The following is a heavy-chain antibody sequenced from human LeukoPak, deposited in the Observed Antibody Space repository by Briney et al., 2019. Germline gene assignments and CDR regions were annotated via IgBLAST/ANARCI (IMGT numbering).Heavy chain of an antibody. CDR3: VRGRHSGLIVSPPPPS. CDR2: MKPDSANT. Sequence: ASAKVSCKASGYTFTSYDINWVRQAPGQGLEWMGWMKPDSANTGYAQKFQGRVTMTRNTSISTAYMELSSLRSEDTAVYYCVRGRHSGLIVSPPPPSWGQGTLVTVSS. CDR1: GYTFTSYD. V-gene: IGHV1-8*01. D-gene: IGHD3-10*01. J-gene: IGHJ5*02.